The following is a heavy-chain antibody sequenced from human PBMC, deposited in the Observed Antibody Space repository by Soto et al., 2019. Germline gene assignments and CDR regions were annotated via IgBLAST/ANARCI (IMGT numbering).Heavy chain of an antibody. CDR1: GFTFSNAW. V-gene: IGHV3-15*01. J-gene: IGHJ3*02. D-gene: IGHD3-3*01. Sequence: PGGSLRLSCAASGFTFSNAWMSWVRQAPGKGLEWVGRIKSKTDGGTTDYAAPVKGRFTISRDDSKNTLYLQMNSLKTEDTAVYYCPTGCLLLVGVGLDAFDIWGQGKMVTVSS. CDR3: PTGCLLLVGVGLDAFDI. CDR2: IKSKTDGGTT.